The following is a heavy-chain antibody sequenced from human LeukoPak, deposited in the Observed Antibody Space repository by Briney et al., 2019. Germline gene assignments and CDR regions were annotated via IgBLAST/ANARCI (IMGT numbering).Heavy chain of an antibody. J-gene: IGHJ1*01. CDR3: ASLTYYFDSSGYYPGYFQH. V-gene: IGHV3-11*03. D-gene: IGHD3-22*01. CDR1: GFTFSDYY. Sequence: GGSLRLSCAASGFTFSDYYMSWIRQAPGKGLEWVSYISSSNSYTNYADSVKGRFYPDSVKGRFTISRDNAKNSLYLQMNSLRAEDTAVYYCASLTYYFDSSGYYPGYFQHWGQGTLVTVSS. CDR2: ISSSNSYT.